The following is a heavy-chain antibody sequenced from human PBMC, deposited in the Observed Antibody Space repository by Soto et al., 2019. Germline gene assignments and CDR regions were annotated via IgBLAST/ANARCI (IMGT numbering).Heavy chain of an antibody. CDR1: VFTFSSYG. CDR2: ISYDGSNK. J-gene: IGHJ4*02. D-gene: IGHD5-12*01. Sequence: PGGSLRLSCAASVFTFSSYGMHWVRQAPGKGLEWVAVISYDGSNKYYADSVKGRFTISRDNSKNTLYLQMNSLRAEDTAVYYCAKDLSLGLRFPLVNYWGQGTLVTVSS. CDR3: AKDLSLGLRFPLVNY. V-gene: IGHV3-30*18.